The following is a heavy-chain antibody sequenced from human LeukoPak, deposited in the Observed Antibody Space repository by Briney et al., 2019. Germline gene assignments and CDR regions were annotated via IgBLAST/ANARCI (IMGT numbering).Heavy chain of an antibody. D-gene: IGHD6-13*01. CDR3: ATQQLVRFVLRFQH. V-gene: IGHV1-24*01. J-gene: IGHJ1*01. CDR2: FDPEDGET. CDR1: GYTLTESS. Sequence: GASVKVSCKVSGYTLTESSMHWVRQAPGKGLEWMGRFDPEDGETIYAQKFQGRVTMTEDTSTNTAYMELSSLRSEDTAVYYCATQQLVRFVLRFQHWGQGTLVTVSS.